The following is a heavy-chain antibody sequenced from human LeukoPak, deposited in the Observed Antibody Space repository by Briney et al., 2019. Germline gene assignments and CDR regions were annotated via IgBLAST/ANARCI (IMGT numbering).Heavy chain of an antibody. CDR3: ARCGNGVNVGYCDY. CDR2: IKQDGNEK. CDR1: GFTFSTYW. Sequence: GASLRLSCAASGFTFSTYWMSWAHHAPGKGLEWVANIKQDGNEKHYVNSVKRRFTITRDNAKNSLYVQMDRLRAEDTAVYYCARCGNGVNVGYCDYWGQGILVTVSS. J-gene: IGHJ4*02. D-gene: IGHD5-12*01. V-gene: IGHV3-7*05.